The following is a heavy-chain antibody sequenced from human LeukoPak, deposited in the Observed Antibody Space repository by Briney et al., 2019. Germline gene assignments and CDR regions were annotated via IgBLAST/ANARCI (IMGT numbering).Heavy chain of an antibody. V-gene: IGHV4-39*07. CDR3: ARMVYGSGSPRRLGSNRFDY. CDR2: IYYSGST. Sequence: SETLSLTCTVSGGSISSSSYYWGWIRQPPGKGLEWIGSIYYSGSTYYNPSLKSRVTISVDTSKNQFSLKLSSVTAADTAVYYCARMVYGSGSPRRLGSNRFDYWGQGTLVTVSS. J-gene: IGHJ4*02. CDR1: GGSISSSSYY. D-gene: IGHD3-10*01.